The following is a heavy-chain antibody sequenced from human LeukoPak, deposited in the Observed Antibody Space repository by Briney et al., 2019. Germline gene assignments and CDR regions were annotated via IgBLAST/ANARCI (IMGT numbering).Heavy chain of an antibody. D-gene: IGHD3-3*01. Sequence: GGSLRLSCAASGFTVSSNYMSWVRQAPGKGLEWVSVIYSGGSTYYADSVKGRFTISRDNSKNTLYLQMNSLRAEDTAVYYCASGHYDFWSGYSAADAFDIWGQGTMVTVSS. CDR3: ASGHYDFWSGYSAADAFDI. J-gene: IGHJ3*02. CDR1: GFTVSSNY. CDR2: IYSGGST. V-gene: IGHV3-66*01.